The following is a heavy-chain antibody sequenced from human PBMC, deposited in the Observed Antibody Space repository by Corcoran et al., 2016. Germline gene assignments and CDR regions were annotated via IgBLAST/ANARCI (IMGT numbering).Heavy chain of an antibody. CDR3: ARVEGGTGGYNWLDP. CDR2: IYYSGST. Sequence: QVQLQESGPGLVKPSETLSLTCTVSGGSISSYYWSWIRQPPGQGLEWIGYIYYSGSTNYNPSLKSRVTISVDTTKNQFSLKLSSVTAADTAVYCCARVEGGTGGYNWLDPWGQGTLVTVSS. CDR1: GGSISSYY. V-gene: IGHV4-59*01. J-gene: IGHJ5*02. D-gene: IGHD1-1*01.